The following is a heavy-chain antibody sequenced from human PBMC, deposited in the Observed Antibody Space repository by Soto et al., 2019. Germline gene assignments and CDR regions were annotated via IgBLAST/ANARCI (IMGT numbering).Heavy chain of an antibody. CDR3: ARKTSEQIGPQYGMDV. V-gene: IGHV5-51*01. CDR1: GYSFTSYW. Sequence: PGESLKISCKGSGYSFTSYWIGWVRQMPGKGLEWMGIIYPGDSDTRYSPSFQGQVTMSVDKSISTAYLQWSSLKASNTAMYYCARKTSEQIGPQYGMDVWGQGTTVTVSS. D-gene: IGHD6-6*01. J-gene: IGHJ6*02. CDR2: IYPGDSDT.